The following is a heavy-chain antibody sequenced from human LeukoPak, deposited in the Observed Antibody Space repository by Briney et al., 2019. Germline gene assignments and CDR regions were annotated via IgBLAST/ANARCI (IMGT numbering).Heavy chain of an antibody. V-gene: IGHV1-46*01. Sequence: ASVKVSCKASEYTFTNYYMHWVRQAPGQGLEWMGIINPSGGSTDYAKNFQGRVTMTRDTSTSTVYMELSSLRYEDTAVYYCVRDRRAYCTGDCYSGEGDYWGQGTLVTVSS. CDR1: EYTFTNYY. CDR2: INPSGGST. CDR3: VRDRRAYCTGDCYSGEGDY. D-gene: IGHD2-21*02. J-gene: IGHJ4*02.